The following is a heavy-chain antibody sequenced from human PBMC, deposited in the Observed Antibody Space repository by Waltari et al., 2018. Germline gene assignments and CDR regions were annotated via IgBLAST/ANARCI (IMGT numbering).Heavy chain of an antibody. J-gene: IGHJ4*02. CDR3: ARVPPYGDYEFDY. V-gene: IGHV3-7*01. CDR1: GCPFSSYW. Sequence: EVQLVESGGGLVQPGGSLRLSCAASGCPFSSYWMRWVRQAPGQGLEWVANIKQDGSEKYYVDSVKGRFTISRDNAKNSLYLQMNSLRAEDTAVYYCARVPPYGDYEFDYWGQGTLVTVSS. D-gene: IGHD4-17*01. CDR2: IKQDGSEK.